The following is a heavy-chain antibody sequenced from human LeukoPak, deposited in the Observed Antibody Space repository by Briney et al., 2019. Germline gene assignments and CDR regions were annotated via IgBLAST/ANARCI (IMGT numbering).Heavy chain of an antibody. Sequence: SETLSLTCTVSGGSISSGDYYWRWIRQPPGKGLEWIGYIYYSGSTYYNPSLRSRVTISVNTSKNQFSLKRSSVTAADTAAYHCARALVDYGDFDFDLWGRGNLITVSS. D-gene: IGHD4-17*01. CDR1: GGSISSGDYY. J-gene: IGHJ2*01. CDR3: ARALVDYGDFDFDL. V-gene: IGHV4-30-4*01. CDR2: IYYSGST.